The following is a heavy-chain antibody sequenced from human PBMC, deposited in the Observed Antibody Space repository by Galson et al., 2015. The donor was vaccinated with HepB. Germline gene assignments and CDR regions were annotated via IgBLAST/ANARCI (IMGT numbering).Heavy chain of an antibody. D-gene: IGHD2-2*02. J-gene: IGHJ4*02. V-gene: IGHV1-69*04. CDR3: ARGTVVVPAAIDY. CDR1: GGTFSSYA. CDR2: IIPILGIA. Sequence: SVKVSCKASGGTFSSYAISWVRQAPGQGLEWMGRIIPILGIANYAQKFQGRVTITADKSTSTAYMELSSLRSEDTAVYYCARGTVVVPAAIDYWGQGTLVTVSS.